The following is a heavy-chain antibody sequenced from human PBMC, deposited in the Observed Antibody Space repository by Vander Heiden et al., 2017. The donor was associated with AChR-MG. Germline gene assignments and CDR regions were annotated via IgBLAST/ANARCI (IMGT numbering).Heavy chain of an antibody. J-gene: IGHJ4*02. CDR3: AKTQDRYYYDSSGFPDY. D-gene: IGHD3-22*01. Sequence: EVQLLESGGGLVQPGGSLRLSCSASGFTFSSYAMSWVRQAPGKGPEWVSAISGSGGSTYYADSVKGRFTISRDNSKNTLYLQMNSLRAGDTALYYCAKTQDRYYYDSSGFPDYWGQGTLVTVSS. CDR1: GFTFSSYA. V-gene: IGHV3-23*01. CDR2: ISGSGGST.